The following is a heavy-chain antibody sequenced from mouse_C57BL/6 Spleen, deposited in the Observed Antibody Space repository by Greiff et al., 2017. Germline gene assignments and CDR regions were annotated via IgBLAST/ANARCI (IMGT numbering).Heavy chain of an antibody. Sequence: EVKLVESGGGLVQPGGSLSLSCAASGFTFTDYYMSWVRQPPGKALEWLGFIRNKANGYTTEYSASVKGRFTISRDNSQSILYLQMNALRAEDSATYYCASLLPAGYFDYWGQGTTLTVSS. CDR3: ASLLPAGYFDY. CDR2: IRNKANGYTT. D-gene: IGHD6-1*01. V-gene: IGHV7-3*01. CDR1: GFTFTDYY. J-gene: IGHJ2*01.